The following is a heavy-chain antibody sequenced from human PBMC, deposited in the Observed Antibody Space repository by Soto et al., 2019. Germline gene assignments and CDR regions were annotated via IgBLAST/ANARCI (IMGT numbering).Heavy chain of an antibody. D-gene: IGHD1-26*01. Sequence: QVQLVESGGGLVKPGGSLRLSCAASGFTFRDYYMSWIRQAPGKGLEWLSYISSSGSTIFSADPVKGRFFISRDNAKKSLYLQMNSLRADDTAVYYCAREYGGVADYWGQGTLVTVPS. CDR1: GFTFRDYY. J-gene: IGHJ4*02. CDR2: ISSSGSTI. CDR3: AREYGGVADY. V-gene: IGHV3-11*01.